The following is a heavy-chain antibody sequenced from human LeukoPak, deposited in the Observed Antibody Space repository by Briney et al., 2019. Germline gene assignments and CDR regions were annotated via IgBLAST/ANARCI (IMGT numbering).Heavy chain of an antibody. D-gene: IGHD3-10*01. V-gene: IGHV3-23*01. CDR3: AKSVEIRSFDY. CDR1: GFTFSSYA. J-gene: IGHJ4*02. Sequence: PGGSLRLSCAASGFTFSSYAMSWVRRAPGKGLEWVSAISGSGGSTYYADSVKGRLTISRDNSKNTLYLQMNSLRAEDTAVYCCAKSVEIRSFDYWGQGTLVTVSS. CDR2: ISGSGGST.